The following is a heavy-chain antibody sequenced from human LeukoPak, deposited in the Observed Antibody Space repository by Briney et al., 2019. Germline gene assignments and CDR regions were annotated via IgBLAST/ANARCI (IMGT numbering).Heavy chain of an antibody. J-gene: IGHJ4*02. CDR2: ISNSGSTI. Sequence: PGGSLRLSCAAAGFTFSHYGMSWVRQAPGKGLEWVSYISNSGSTIYYADSVKGRFTISRDNSKNTLYLQMNSLRAEDTAVYYCAKAAGTWYFDYWGQGTLVTVSS. CDR1: GFTFSHYG. CDR3: AKAAGTWYFDY. V-gene: IGHV3-23*01. D-gene: IGHD6-13*01.